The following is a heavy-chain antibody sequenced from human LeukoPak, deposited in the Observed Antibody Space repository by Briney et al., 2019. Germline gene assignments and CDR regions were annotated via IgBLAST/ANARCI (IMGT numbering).Heavy chain of an antibody. J-gene: IGHJ4*02. D-gene: IGHD3-22*01. CDR3: AKGYHYYDSSGYPDYFDY. CDR1: GFTFSNYW. CDR2: ISSDGSIT. V-gene: IGHV3-74*01. Sequence: PGGSLRLSCAASGFTFSNYWIHWVRQAPGKGLVWVSRISSDGSITNYADSVKGRFTISRDNSKNTLYLQMNSLRAEDTAVYYCAKGYHYYDSSGYPDYFDYWGQGTLVTVSS.